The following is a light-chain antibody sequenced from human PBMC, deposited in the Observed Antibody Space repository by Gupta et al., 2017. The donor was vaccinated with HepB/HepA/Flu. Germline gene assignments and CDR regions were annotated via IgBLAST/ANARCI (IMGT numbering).Light chain of an antibody. CDR3: QKNNSTRGT. V-gene: IGKV1-27*01. J-gene: IGKJ1*01. CDR2: AAS. CDR1: QGISNY. Sequence: IQMPPSPSSLSASVGDRVTITCRASQGISNYLAWYQQKPGKVPKLLIYAASTLQCGVPSRFSGSGSGTDFTLTISSLQPEDVATYYCQKNNSTRGTFGQGTKVEIK.